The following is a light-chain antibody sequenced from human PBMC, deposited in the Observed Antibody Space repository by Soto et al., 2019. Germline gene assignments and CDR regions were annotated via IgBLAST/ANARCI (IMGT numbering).Light chain of an antibody. CDR2: DVS. CDR1: SSDVGRYNY. V-gene: IGLV2-14*01. CDR3: SSYTSTSIV. Sequence: QSALTQPASVSGSPGQSITISCAGTSSDVGRYNYVSWYQQHLGKAPKLMIYDVSNRPSGVSNRFSGSKSGNTASLTISGLQAEDEADYYCSSYTSTSIVFGGGTKLTVL. J-gene: IGLJ2*01.